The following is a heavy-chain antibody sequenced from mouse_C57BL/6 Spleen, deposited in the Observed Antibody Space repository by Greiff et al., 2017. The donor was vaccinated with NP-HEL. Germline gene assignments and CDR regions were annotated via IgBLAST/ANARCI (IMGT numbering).Heavy chain of an antibody. Sequence: VQLQQSGAELARPGASVKMSCKASGYTFTSYTMHWVKQRPGQGLEWIGYINPSSGYTKYNQKFKDKATLTADKSSSTAYMQLSSLTSEDSAVYYCERGAAQATYAMDYWGQGTSVTVSS. CDR1: GYTFTSYT. D-gene: IGHD3-2*02. J-gene: IGHJ4*01. CDR2: INPSSGYT. CDR3: ERGAAQATYAMDY. V-gene: IGHV1-4*01.